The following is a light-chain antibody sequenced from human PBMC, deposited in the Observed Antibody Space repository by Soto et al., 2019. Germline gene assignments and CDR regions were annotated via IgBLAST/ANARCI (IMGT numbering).Light chain of an antibody. CDR1: RIVTSDY. J-gene: IGKJ1*01. CDR2: GAS. V-gene: IGKV3-20*01. Sequence: IVLTQSPAALSLSPGERVTLSSSASRIVTSDYLAWYHQEPGQAPRLLIYGASNRATGIPDRFSGSGSGTDFTLSISRLEPGDFGMYFCHQYGSSPRTFGQGTKVDIK. CDR3: HQYGSSPRT.